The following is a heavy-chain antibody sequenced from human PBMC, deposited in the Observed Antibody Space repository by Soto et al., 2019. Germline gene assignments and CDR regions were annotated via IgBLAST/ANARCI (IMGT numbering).Heavy chain of an antibody. Sequence: EVQLLESGGGLVQPGGSLRLSCAASGFTFSSYAMRWVRQAPGKGLEWVSAVSGSDGSPSYADSVKGRCTISRDNSTCALFLQQHSLSAEDTAIYYCAKDASGDIAMIVDSWGQGTLVSVSS. J-gene: IGHJ5*01. V-gene: IGHV3-23*01. D-gene: IGHD5-12*01. CDR3: AKDASGDIAMIVDS. CDR2: VSGSDGSP. CDR1: GFTFSSYA.